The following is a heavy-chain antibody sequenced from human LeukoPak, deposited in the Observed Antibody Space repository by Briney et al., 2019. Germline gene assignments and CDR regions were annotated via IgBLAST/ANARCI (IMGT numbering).Heavy chain of an antibody. V-gene: IGHV3-23*01. CDR3: ASYFHYGDYASLWY. CDR1: GFTFNTYA. CDR2: ISENGEST. J-gene: IGHJ4*02. D-gene: IGHD4-17*01. Sequence: GGSLRLSCAASGFTFNTYAMSWVRQAPGKGLEWVSSISENGESTYYADSVKGRFTISRDNSKNTLYLQMNSLRAEDTAVYYCASYFHYGDYASLWYWGQGTLVTVSS.